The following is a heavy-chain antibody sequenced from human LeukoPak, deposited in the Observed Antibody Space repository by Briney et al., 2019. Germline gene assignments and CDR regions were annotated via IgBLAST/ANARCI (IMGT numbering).Heavy chain of an antibody. V-gene: IGHV3-30*02. CDR3: AKSRRDYSFWSGYY. Sequence: SGGSLRLSCAASGFTFSNYGMHWVRQAPGKGLEWVALLRNDGRNKYYAGSVEGRLTISRDNSKNTLYLQMNRLTAEDTAVYYCAKSRRDYSFWSGYYWGQGTLVTVSS. CDR2: LRNDGRNK. CDR1: GFTFSNYG. D-gene: IGHD3-3*01. J-gene: IGHJ4*02.